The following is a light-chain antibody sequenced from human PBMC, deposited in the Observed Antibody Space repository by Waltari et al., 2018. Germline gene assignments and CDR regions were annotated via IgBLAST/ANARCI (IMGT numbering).Light chain of an antibody. CDR3: SSQSSDNVVL. Sequence: QSALTQPASVSGSPGQSITISCTGTSSDVGTSNSVSWYQDHPGQGPKVIIYDVSDRPSGVSAHFPGSKSGNTASLTISGLQAEDEADYYCSSQSSDNVVLFGGGTKVTVL. J-gene: IGLJ3*02. CDR1: SSDVGTSNS. V-gene: IGLV2-14*03. CDR2: DVS.